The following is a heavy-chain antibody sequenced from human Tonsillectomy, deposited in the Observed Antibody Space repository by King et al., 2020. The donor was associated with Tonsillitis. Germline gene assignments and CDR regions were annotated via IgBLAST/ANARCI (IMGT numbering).Heavy chain of an antibody. V-gene: IGHV3-30*04. CDR2: ISYDGREK. Sequence: HVQLVESGGGVVQPGRSLRLSCAASGFSFSNYAMHWVRQAPGKGLEWVAIISYDGREKYYADSVKGRFTISRDNSKNKMYVQMNSLRAEDMAVYYCARDLMSGDWNDPWVYFDYWGQGTLVTVSS. J-gene: IGHJ4*02. CDR3: ARDLMSGDWNDPWVYFDY. CDR1: GFSFSNYA. D-gene: IGHD1-1*01.